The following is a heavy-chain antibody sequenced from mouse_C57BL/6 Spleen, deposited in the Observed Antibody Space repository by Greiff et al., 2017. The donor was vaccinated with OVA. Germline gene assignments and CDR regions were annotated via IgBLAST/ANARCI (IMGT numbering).Heavy chain of an antibody. V-gene: IGHV1-55*01. CDR1: GYTFTSYW. CDR3: ARGAGTLYYAMDY. D-gene: IGHD4-1*01. Sequence: QVQLQQPGAELVKPGASVKMSCKASGYTFTSYWITWVKQRPGQGLEWIGDIYPGSGSTNYNEKFKSKATLTVDTSSNTAYMQLSSLTSEDSAVYYCARGAGTLYYAMDYWGQGTSVTVSS. J-gene: IGHJ4*01. CDR2: IYPGSGST.